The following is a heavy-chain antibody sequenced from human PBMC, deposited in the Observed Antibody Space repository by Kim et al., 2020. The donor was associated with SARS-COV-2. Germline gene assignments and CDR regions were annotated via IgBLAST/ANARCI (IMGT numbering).Heavy chain of an antibody. Sequence: SETLSLTCTVSGGSISSGGYYWSWIRQHPGKGLEWIGYIYYSGSTYYNPSLKSRVTISVDTSKNQFSLKLSSVTAADTAVYYCASRYCSSTSCPPPNAFDIWGQGTMVTVSS. J-gene: IGHJ3*02. CDR1: GGSISSGGYY. CDR2: IYYSGST. V-gene: IGHV4-31*03. CDR3: ASRYCSSTSCPPPNAFDI. D-gene: IGHD2-2*01.